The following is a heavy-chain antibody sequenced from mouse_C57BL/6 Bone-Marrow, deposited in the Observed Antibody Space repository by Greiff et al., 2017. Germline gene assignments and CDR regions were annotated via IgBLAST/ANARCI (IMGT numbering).Heavy chain of an antibody. CDR2: IDPEDGET. CDR3: ARFDYYGSSRYFDV. Sequence: DVQLQESGAELVKPGASVKLSCTASGFNIKDYYMHWVKQRTEQGLEWIGRIDPEDGETKSAPKFQGKATITADTSSNTAYLQLSSLTSEDTAVYYCARFDYYGSSRYFDVWGTGTTVTVSS. V-gene: IGHV14-2*01. CDR1: GFNIKDYY. J-gene: IGHJ1*03. D-gene: IGHD1-1*01.